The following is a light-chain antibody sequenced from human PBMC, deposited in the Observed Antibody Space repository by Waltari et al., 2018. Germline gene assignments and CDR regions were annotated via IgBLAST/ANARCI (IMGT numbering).Light chain of an antibody. CDR2: GQD. Sequence: SSELTQDPAVSVALGQTVRITCQGDSLRRYYASWYQQRPGLAPILVLYGQDNRPSGIPDRFSGSTSGNTASLTITGAQAEDEADYYCLSRDTSSTRLFGGGTRLTV. CDR3: LSRDTSSTRL. CDR1: SLRRYY. V-gene: IGLV3-19*01. J-gene: IGLJ2*01.